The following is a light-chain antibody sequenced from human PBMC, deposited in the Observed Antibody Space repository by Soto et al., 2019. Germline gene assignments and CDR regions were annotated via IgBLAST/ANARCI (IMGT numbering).Light chain of an antibody. CDR1: SGHSSYA. CDR3: QTWGTGVQV. V-gene: IGLV4-69*01. Sequence: QLVLTQSPSASASLGASVKLTCTLSSGHSSYAIAWHQQQPEKGPRYLMKLNSDGSHNKGDGIPDRFSGSSSGAERYLTISSLQSEDAADYYCQTWGTGVQVFGGGTKLTVL. J-gene: IGLJ3*02. CDR2: LNSDGSH.